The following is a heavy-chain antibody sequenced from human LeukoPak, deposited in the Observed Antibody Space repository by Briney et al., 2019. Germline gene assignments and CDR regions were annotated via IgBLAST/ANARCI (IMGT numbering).Heavy chain of an antibody. J-gene: IGHJ4*02. CDR1: GGSISGYY. CDR3: ARAESSGWYGYFDY. Sequence: SETLSHTCTVSGGSISGYYWSWIRQPPGKGLEWIGYIYYSGSTDYNPSLKSRVTISLDTSKNQFSLKLSSVTAADTAVYYCARAESSGWYGYFDYWGQGTLVTVSS. D-gene: IGHD6-19*01. V-gene: IGHV4-59*01. CDR2: IYYSGST.